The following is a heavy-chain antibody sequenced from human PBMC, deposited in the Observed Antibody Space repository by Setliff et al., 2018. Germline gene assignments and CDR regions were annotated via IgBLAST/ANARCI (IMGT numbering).Heavy chain of an antibody. J-gene: IGHJ6*03. CDR2: IYYSGST. Sequence: SETLSLTCTASGASISSYYWSWVRQSPGKGLEWIGYIYYSGSTNYNPSLKSRVTRSVDTSKDQVSLKVRSLTAADTAVYFCARVRITPYCMDVWGKGTTVTVSS. D-gene: IGHD3-10*01. CDR3: ARVRITPYCMDV. V-gene: IGHV4-59*01. CDR1: GASISSYY.